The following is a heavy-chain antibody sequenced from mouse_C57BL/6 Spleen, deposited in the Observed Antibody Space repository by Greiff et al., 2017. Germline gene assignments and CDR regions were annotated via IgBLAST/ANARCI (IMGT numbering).Heavy chain of an antibody. V-gene: IGHV5-4*01. CDR2: ISDGGSYT. Sequence: EVQLVESGGGLVKPGGSLKLSCAASGFTFSSYAMSWVRQTPEKRLEWVATISDGGSYTYYPDNVKGRFTISRDNAKNNLYLQMSHLKSEDTAMYYCARDPSDYSNRAWFAYWGQGTLVTVSA. CDR3: ARDPSDYSNRAWFAY. J-gene: IGHJ3*01. D-gene: IGHD2-5*01. CDR1: GFTFSSYA.